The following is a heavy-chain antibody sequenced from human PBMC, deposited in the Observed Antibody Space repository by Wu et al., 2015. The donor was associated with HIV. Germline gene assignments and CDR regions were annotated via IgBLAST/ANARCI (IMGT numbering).Heavy chain of an antibody. D-gene: IGHD5-18*01. V-gene: IGHV1-8*01. CDR2: MNPNSGNT. CDR1: GYTFTSYD. CDR3: ARGLLGIQLWRGEEGFDY. Sequence: QVQLVQSGAEVKKPGASVKVSCKASGYTFTSYDINWVRQATGQGLEWMGWMNPNSGNTGYAQKFQGRVTMTRNTSISTAYMELSSLRSEDTAVYYCARGLLGIQLWRGEEGFDYVGPGNAGHRSP. J-gene: IGHJ4*02.